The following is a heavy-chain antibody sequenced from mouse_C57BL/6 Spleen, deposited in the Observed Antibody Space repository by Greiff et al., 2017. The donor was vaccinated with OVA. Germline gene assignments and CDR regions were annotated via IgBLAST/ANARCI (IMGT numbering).Heavy chain of an antibody. CDR1: GFNITDDY. V-gene: IGHV14-4*01. CDR3: TTGGTGTNFDY. Sequence: EVQLQQSGAELVRPGASVKLSCTASGFNITDDYMHWVKQRPEQGLEWIGWIDPENGDTEYASKFQGKATITADTSSNTAYLQLSSLTSEDTAVDYCTTGGTGTNFDYWGKGTTLTVSS. J-gene: IGHJ2*01. D-gene: IGHD4-1*01. CDR2: IDPENGDT.